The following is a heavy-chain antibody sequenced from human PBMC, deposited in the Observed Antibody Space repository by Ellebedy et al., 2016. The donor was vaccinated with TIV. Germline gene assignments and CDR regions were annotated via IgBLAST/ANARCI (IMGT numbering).Heavy chain of an antibody. CDR1: GFTFDDYT. CDR2: ISWDGGST. CDR3: AKDTLDFRGMDV. J-gene: IGHJ6*02. Sequence: GESLKISXAASGFTFDDYTMHWVRQAPGKGLEWVSLISWDGGSTYYADSVKGRFTISRDNSKNSLYLQMNSLRTEDTALYYCAKDTLDFRGMDVWGQGTTVTVSS. V-gene: IGHV3-43*01.